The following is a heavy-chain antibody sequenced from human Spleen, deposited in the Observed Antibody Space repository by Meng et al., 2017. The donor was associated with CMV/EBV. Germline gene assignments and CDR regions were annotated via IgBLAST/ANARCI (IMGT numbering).Heavy chain of an antibody. J-gene: IGHJ4*02. V-gene: IGHV4-39*07. CDR1: GGSIGTNYY. CDR2: FYYSGNT. CDR3: ARGPSWEQQLVRGLDY. D-gene: IGHD6-13*01. Sequence: SETLSLTCTVSGGSIGTNYYWGWIRQPPGKGLEWIGSFYYSGNTYYNPSLKSRVTISVETSKNQFSLKVNSVTAADTAVYYCARGPSWEQQLVRGLDYWGQGTLVTVSS.